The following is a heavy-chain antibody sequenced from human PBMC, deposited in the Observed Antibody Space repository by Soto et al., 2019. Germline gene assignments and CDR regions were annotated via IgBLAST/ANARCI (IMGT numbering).Heavy chain of an antibody. V-gene: IGHV3-21*01. D-gene: IGHD1-26*01. CDR1: GFTFSSYS. Sequence: EVQLVESGGGLVKPGGSLRLSCAASGFTFSSYSMNWVRQAPGKGLEWVSSVSSSSSYIYYADSVKGRFTISRDNAKNSLYLQMNSLRAEDTAVYYCARDWWELGGPWGQGTLVTVSS. J-gene: IGHJ5*02. CDR2: VSSSSSYI. CDR3: ARDWWELGGP.